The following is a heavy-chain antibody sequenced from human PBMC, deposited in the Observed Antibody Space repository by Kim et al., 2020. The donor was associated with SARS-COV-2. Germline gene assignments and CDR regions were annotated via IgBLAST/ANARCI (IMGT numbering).Heavy chain of an antibody. J-gene: IGHJ4*02. CDR1: GGSLSGYY. Sequence: ETLSLTCAVYGGSLSGYYWSWIRQPPGKGLEWIGEIHPFGNTDYQPSLKSRITMSLDTSKNHFSLKLSSVTAADTAMYFCARGQDTAKVGYWGQGTLVTVSS. CDR2: IHPFGNT. CDR3: ARGQDTAKVGY. D-gene: IGHD5-18*01. V-gene: IGHV4-34*01.